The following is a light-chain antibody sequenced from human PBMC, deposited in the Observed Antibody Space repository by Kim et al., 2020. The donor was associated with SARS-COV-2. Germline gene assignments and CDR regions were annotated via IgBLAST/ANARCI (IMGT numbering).Light chain of an antibody. CDR2: AAS. J-gene: IGKJ1*01. CDR1: QDINRW. V-gene: IGKV1-12*01. CDR3: EQANNFPRT. Sequence: DIQMTQSPSSVSASVGDRIIITCRASQDINRWLTWYQQKAGKAPKLLIYAASTLQSGVPSRFSGSGSGTDYTLTISNLQPEDFATYHCEQANNFPRTFGQGTKVDIK.